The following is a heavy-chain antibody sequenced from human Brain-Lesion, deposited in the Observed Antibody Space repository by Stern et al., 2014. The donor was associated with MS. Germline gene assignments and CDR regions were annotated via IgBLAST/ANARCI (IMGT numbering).Heavy chain of an antibody. CDR3: AGEEDIRYCSGGSCTGNWFDP. D-gene: IGHD2-15*01. Sequence: QLVESGPGLVKPSETLSLTCTVAGGSVSSTSYAWAWIRQPPGKGLEWIGTIYYSGNTYYSPSLQSRLTISLDTSKNQFSLQRRFVTAADTAVYYCAGEEDIRYCSGGSCTGNWFDPWGQGTLVTVSS. J-gene: IGHJ5*02. CDR1: GGSVSSTSYA. V-gene: IGHV4-39*01. CDR2: IYYSGNT.